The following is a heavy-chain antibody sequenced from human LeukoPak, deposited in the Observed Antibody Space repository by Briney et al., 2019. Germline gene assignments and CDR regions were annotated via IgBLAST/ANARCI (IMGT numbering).Heavy chain of an antibody. CDR3: ARDIVVVPAEGGWFDP. CDR1: GGTFSSYA. CDR2: IIPIFGTA. V-gene: IGHV1-69*13. J-gene: IGHJ5*02. D-gene: IGHD2-2*01. Sequence: GASVKVSCKASGGTFSSYAISWVRQAPGQGLEWMGGIIPIFGTANYAQKFQGRVTITADESTSTAYMELSSLRSEDTAVYYCARDIVVVPAEGGWFDPWGQGTLVTVSS.